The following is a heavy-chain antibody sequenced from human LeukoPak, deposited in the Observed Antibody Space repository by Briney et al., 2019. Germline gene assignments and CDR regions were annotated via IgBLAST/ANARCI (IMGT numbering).Heavy chain of an antibody. Sequence: SETLSLTCTVSGGSISSYYWSWIRQPPGKGLEWIGSIYYSGSTYYNPSLKSRVTISADTSKNQFSLKLSSVTAADTAVYYCARLEDFYYFDYWGQGTLVTVSS. D-gene: IGHD2-15*01. V-gene: IGHV4-39*01. CDR3: ARLEDFYYFDY. CDR2: IYYSGST. J-gene: IGHJ4*02. CDR1: GGSISSYY.